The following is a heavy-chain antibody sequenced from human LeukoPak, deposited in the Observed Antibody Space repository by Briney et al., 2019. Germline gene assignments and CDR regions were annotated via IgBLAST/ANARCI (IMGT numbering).Heavy chain of an antibody. CDR3: ASIDSGWYLTGFDY. J-gene: IGHJ4*02. CDR2: ISYDGSNK. V-gene: IGHV3-30*03. Sequence: GGSLRLSCAASGFIFSDYYMEWVRQAPGKGLEWVAVISYDGSNKYYADSVKGRFTISRDNSKNTLYLQMNSLRAEDTAVYYCASIDSGWYLTGFDYWGQGTLVTVSS. CDR1: GFIFSDYY. D-gene: IGHD6-19*01.